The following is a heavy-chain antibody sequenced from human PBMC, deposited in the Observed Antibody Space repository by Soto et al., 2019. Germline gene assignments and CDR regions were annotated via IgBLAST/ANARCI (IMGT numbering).Heavy chain of an antibody. CDR2: IDNDGSST. D-gene: IGHD2-15*01. Sequence: EVQLVESGGGLVQPGESLRLSCATSGFNFSRYWMHWVRQAPGKGLVWVSRIDNDGSSTDYADSVKGRFIISRDNAKNTLYLQMNSLRAEETAVYYCARDPSGGSRTDYWGQGTLVTVSS. V-gene: IGHV3-74*01. CDR1: GFNFSRYW. J-gene: IGHJ4*02. CDR3: ARDPSGGSRTDY.